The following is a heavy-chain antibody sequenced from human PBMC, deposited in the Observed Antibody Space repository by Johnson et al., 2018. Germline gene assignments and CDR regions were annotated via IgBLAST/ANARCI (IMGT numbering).Heavy chain of an antibody. CDR3: SKEVRFHNSGYSYYRDV. CDR2: TSHEGSEK. CDR1: GFTFNSYG. J-gene: IGHJ6*03. V-gene: IGHV3-30*18. Sequence: QVQLVQSGGGVVQPGRSLRLSCAASGFTFNSYGMHWVRQAPGKGLEWVAVTSHEGSEKFYADSVKGRFSISRDNSKNTLYMQMNSLRVEDTAVYYCSKEVRFHNSGYSYYRDVWGKGTTVTVSS. D-gene: IGHD3-22*01.